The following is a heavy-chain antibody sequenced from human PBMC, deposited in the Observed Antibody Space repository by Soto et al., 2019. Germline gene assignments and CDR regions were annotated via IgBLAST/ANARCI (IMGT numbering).Heavy chain of an antibody. Sequence: EVQLVESGGGLVQPGGSLRLSCVASGFTFSGSWMHWVRQAPGKGLVWVSRVNEWGTDSNYADSVKGRFTISRDKAKNTVYLQMNGLRAEDTAVYYCARVAVVTRGIDYWGQGTLVTVSS. J-gene: IGHJ4*02. CDR1: GFTFSGSW. CDR2: VNEWGTDS. V-gene: IGHV3-74*01. D-gene: IGHD6-19*01. CDR3: ARVAVVTRGIDY.